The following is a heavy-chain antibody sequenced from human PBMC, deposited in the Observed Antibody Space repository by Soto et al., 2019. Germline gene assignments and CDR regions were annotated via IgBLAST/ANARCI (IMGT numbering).Heavy chain of an antibody. CDR1: GFTFSTYS. V-gene: IGHV3-48*01. D-gene: IGHD6-13*01. J-gene: IGHJ4*02. CDR2: ISSRRGPI. CDR3: ARANPFSSSYYYFDY. Sequence: GGSLRLSCAASGFTFSTYSMNWVRQTPGKGLEWVSYISSRRGPIYYADSVKGRFTISRDNAKNSLYLQMNSLRAEDTAVYYCARANPFSSSYYYFDYWGQGTLVTVSS.